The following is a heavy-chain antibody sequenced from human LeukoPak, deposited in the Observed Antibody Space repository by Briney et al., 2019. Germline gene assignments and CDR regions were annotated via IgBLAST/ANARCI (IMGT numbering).Heavy chain of an antibody. V-gene: IGHV4-34*01. Sequence: PSETLSLTCAVYGGSFSGYYWSWIRQPPGKGLEWIGEINHSGSTNYNPSLKSRVTIPVDTSKNQFSLKLSSVTAADTAVYYCARGSLGYSYGPDYWGQGTLVTVSS. J-gene: IGHJ4*02. D-gene: IGHD5-18*01. CDR2: INHSGST. CDR1: GGSFSGYY. CDR3: ARGSLGYSYGPDY.